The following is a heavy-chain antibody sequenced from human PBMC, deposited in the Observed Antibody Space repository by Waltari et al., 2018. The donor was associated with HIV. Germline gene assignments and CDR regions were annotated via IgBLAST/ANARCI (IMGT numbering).Heavy chain of an antibody. J-gene: IGHJ3*02. D-gene: IGHD6-13*01. Sequence: EVQLVESGGGLVKPGGSLRLSCAASGFTFSSYSMNWVRQAPGKGLEWVSSISSSSSYIYYADSVKGRFTISRDNAKNSLYLQMNSLRAEDTAVYYCARPYSSRARDAFDIWGQGTMVTVSS. CDR3: ARPYSSRARDAFDI. CDR2: ISSSSSYI. V-gene: IGHV3-21*01. CDR1: GFTFSSYS.